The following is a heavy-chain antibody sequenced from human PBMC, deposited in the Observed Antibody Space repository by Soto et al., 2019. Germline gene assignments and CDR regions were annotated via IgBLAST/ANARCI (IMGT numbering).Heavy chain of an antibody. Sequence: QVQLQESGPGLVKPSQTLSLTCTVSGGSISSGGYYWSWIRQHPGKGLEWIGYIYYSGSTYYNPSLKSRVTISVDTSKNQFSLKLSFVTAADTAVYYCARTGDSSGYFDYWGQGTLVTVSS. CDR1: GGSISSGGYY. CDR3: ARTGDSSGYFDY. CDR2: IYYSGST. V-gene: IGHV4-31*03. J-gene: IGHJ4*02. D-gene: IGHD3-22*01.